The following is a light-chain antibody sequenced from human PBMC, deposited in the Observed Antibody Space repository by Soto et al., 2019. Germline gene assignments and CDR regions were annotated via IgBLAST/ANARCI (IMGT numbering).Light chain of an antibody. CDR1: QSVLSSSDRRNY. CDR3: QQYYATPLT. CDR2: WAS. Sequence: DIVMAQSPDSLAVSLGERATVNCKSSQSVLSSSDRRNYLAWYQHKPGQPPKLLIYWASTRESGVPDRFSGSGSETDFTLTISSLQAEDVAVYYCQQYYATPLTFGQGTKLEIK. V-gene: IGKV4-1*01. J-gene: IGKJ2*01.